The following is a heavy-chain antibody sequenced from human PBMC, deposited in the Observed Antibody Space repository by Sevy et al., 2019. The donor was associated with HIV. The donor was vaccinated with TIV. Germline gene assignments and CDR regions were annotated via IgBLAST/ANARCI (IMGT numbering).Heavy chain of an antibody. CDR1: GGSITSLY. CDR3: AGENAWGRGYS. D-gene: IGHD1-26*01. V-gene: IGHV4-59*08. CDR2: IYYNGHI. Sequence: SETLSPTCTVSGGSITSLYWNWIRQPPGKGLEWIANIYYNGHINYNPSLKSRVTLSLDPSKNQFSLRLSSVTAADTAMYYCAGENAWGRGYSWGQGTLVTVSS. J-gene: IGHJ4*02.